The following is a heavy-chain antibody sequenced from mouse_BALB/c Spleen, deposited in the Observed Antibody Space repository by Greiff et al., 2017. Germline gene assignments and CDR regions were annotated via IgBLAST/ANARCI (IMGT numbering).Heavy chain of an antibody. J-gene: IGHJ4*01. V-gene: IGHV5-9*03. Sequence: EVMLVESGGGLVKPGGSLKLSCAASGFTFSSYTMSWVRQTPEKRLEWVATISSGGGNTYYPDIVKGRFTISRDNAKNNLYLQMSSLRSEDTALYYCARWDYGSSSYAMDYWGQGTSVTVSS. D-gene: IGHD1-1*01. CDR3: ARWDYGSSSYAMDY. CDR2: ISSGGGNT. CDR1: GFTFSSYT.